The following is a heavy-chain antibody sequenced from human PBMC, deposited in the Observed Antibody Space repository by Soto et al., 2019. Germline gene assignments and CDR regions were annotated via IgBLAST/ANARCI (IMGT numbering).Heavy chain of an antibody. CDR3: ARDGKYYDFWSGYYYYYYGMDV. CDR1: GFTFSSYA. J-gene: IGHJ6*02. Sequence: GSLRLSCAASGFTFSSYAMHWVRQAPGKGLEWVAVISYDGSNKYYADSVKGRFTISRDNSKNTLYLQMNSLRAEDTAVYYCARDGKYYDFWSGYYYYYYGMDVWGQGTTVTVSS. D-gene: IGHD3-3*01. V-gene: IGHV3-30-3*01. CDR2: ISYDGSNK.